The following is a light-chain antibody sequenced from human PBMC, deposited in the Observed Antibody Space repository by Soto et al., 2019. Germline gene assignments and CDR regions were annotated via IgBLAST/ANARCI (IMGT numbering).Light chain of an antibody. CDR1: SSDIGSYNY. CDR2: DVS. Sequence: QSALTQPASVSGSPGQSITISCTGTSSDIGSYNYVSWYQQHPGKAPKLIIYDVSNRPSGVSDRFSGSKSGNTASLTISGLQAEDEADYYCGSYIITGTYVFGTGTKVPVL. V-gene: IGLV2-14*03. J-gene: IGLJ1*01. CDR3: GSYIITGTYV.